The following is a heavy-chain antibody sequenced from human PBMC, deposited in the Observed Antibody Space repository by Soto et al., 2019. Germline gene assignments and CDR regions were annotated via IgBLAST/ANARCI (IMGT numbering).Heavy chain of an antibody. V-gene: IGHV6-1*01. CDR1: GDSVSSKSAA. D-gene: IGHD1-26*01. Sequence: SQTLSLTCAISGDSVSSKSAAWNWIRQSPSRGLEWLGRTYYRSKWSTDYAVSVKGRITVNPDTSKNQFSLHLNSVTPEDTAVYSCARALAGSYDYWGQGTLVTVSA. J-gene: IGHJ4*02. CDR3: ARALAGSYDY. CDR2: TYYRSKWST.